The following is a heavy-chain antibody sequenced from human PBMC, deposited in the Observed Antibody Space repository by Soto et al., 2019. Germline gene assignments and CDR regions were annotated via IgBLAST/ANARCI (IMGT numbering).Heavy chain of an antibody. CDR1: GFTFSSYA. V-gene: IGHV3-23*01. CDR2: ISGSGGST. D-gene: IGHD5-18*01. J-gene: IGHJ6*02. Sequence: PGGSLRLSCAASGFTFSSYAMSWVRQAPGKGLEWVSAISGSGGSTYYADSVKGRFTISRDNSKNTLYLQMNSLRAEDTAVYYCAKATGSWIQLSYGMDVWGQGTTVTVSS. CDR3: AKATGSWIQLSYGMDV.